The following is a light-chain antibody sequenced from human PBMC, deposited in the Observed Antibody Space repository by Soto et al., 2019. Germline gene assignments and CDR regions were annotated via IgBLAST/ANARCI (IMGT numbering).Light chain of an antibody. Sequence: EIVLTQSAVTLSLSPGERATPSCRASQSVGSYFAWYQQKPGQAPRHLIYDASSRTTGIPARFSGSGSGTDVTLTISSLEPEDFAFYYCQQRSDWPSTFGGGTRVEIK. V-gene: IGKV3-11*01. CDR2: DAS. CDR1: QSVGSY. CDR3: QQRSDWPST. J-gene: IGKJ4*01.